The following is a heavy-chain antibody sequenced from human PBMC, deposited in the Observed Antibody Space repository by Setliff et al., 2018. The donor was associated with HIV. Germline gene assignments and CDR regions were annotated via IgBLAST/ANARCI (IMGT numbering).Heavy chain of an antibody. V-gene: IGHV4-59*08. CDR2: IYYSGST. Sequence: SETLPLTCTVSGASISSFYWSWIRQPPGKGLDWIGYIYYSGSTNYNPSLKSRVTMSVDTSKNRFSLKLNSVTAADTAVYYCARLNQQWLVRDSGSNWFDPWGQGILVTVSS. D-gene: IGHD6-19*01. CDR1: GASISSFY. CDR3: ARLNQQWLVRDSGSNWFDP. J-gene: IGHJ5*02.